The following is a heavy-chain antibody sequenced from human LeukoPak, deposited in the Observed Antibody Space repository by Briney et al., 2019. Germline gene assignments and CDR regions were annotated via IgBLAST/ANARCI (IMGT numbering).Heavy chain of an antibody. J-gene: IGHJ4*02. CDR3: TRVCGYGDYGFDF. CDR1: GDSVSGNSAA. CDR2: TYYRSKWYN. D-gene: IGHD4-17*01. Sequence: SQTLSLTCAISGDSVSGNSAAWNWIRQSPSRGLEWLGRTYYRSKWYNDYAISVKSRITINPDTSKDQFSLQLNSVTPEDTAVYYCTRVCGYGDYGFDFWGQGTLVTVSS. V-gene: IGHV6-1*01.